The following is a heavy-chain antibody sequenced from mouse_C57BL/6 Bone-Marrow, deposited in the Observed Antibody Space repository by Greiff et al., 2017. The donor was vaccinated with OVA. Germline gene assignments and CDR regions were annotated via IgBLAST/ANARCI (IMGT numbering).Heavy chain of an antibody. CDR1: GYTFTSYW. CDR3: AIRNYYGNYFYY. CDR2: IHPSDSDT. V-gene: IGHV1-74*01. J-gene: IGHJ2*01. Sequence: QVQLKQPGAELVKPGASVKVSCKASGYTFTSYWMHWVKQRPGQGLEWIGRIHPSDSDTNYNQKFKGKATLTVDKSSNTAYRQLSSLTSEDSAVYYCAIRNYYGNYFYYWGQGTTLTVSS. D-gene: IGHD2-1*01.